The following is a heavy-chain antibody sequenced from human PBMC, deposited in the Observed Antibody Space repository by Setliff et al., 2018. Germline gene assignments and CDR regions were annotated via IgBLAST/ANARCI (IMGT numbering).Heavy chain of an antibody. J-gene: IGHJ4*02. V-gene: IGHV4-39*07. D-gene: IGHD3-9*01. CDR1: GGSISSSSYY. Sequence: PSETLSLTCTVSGGSISSSSYYWGWIRQPPGKGLEWIGSTYYSGSTYYNPSLKSRVTISVDTSKNQFSLKLSSVTAADTAVYYCARTLYDYDILTGPGYYFDYWGQGTLVTVSS. CDR3: ARTLYDYDILTGPGYYFDY. CDR2: TYYSGST.